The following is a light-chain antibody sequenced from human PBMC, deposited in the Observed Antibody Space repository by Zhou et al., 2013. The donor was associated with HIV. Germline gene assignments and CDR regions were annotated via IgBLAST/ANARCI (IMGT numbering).Light chain of an antibody. CDR3: QQYYSYPPT. J-gene: IGKJ1*01. Sequence: IQMTQSPSSLSASVGDRVTITCRASQTISNSLSWYQQKPGEAPNLLIYGASTLQSGVPSRFSGSGSGTDFTLTVSCLQSEDFATYFCQQYYSYPPTFGQGT. CDR1: QTISNS. V-gene: IGKV1-6*01. CDR2: GAS.